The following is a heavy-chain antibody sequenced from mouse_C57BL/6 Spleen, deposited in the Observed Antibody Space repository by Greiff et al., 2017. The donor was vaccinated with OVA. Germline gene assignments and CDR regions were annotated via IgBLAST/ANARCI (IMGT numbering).Heavy chain of an antibody. J-gene: IGHJ1*03. CDR3: ARARITTVVDWYFDV. CDR1: GYTFTSYW. V-gene: IGHV1-53*01. D-gene: IGHD1-1*01. CDR2: INPSNGGT. Sequence: VKLQQPGTELVKPGASVKLSCKASGYTFTSYWMHWVKQRPGQGLEWIGNINPSNGGTNYNEKFKSKATLTVDKSSSTAYMQLSSLTSEDSAVYYCARARITTVVDWYFDVWGTGTTVTVSS.